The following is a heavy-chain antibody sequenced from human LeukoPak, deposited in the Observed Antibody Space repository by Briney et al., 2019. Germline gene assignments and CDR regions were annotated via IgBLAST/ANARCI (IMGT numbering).Heavy chain of an antibody. CDR3: ASGPGVGYDFWSGTPSYYYYYMDV. J-gene: IGHJ6*03. Sequence: PSETLSLTCTVSGGSISSYYWSWIRQPAGKGLEWIGRIYTSGSTNYNPSFKSRVTISVDKSKNQFSLKLSSVTAADTAVYYCASGPGVGYDFWSGTPSYYYYYMDVWGKGTTVTVSS. D-gene: IGHD3-3*01. CDR1: GGSISSYY. V-gene: IGHV4-4*07. CDR2: IYTSGST.